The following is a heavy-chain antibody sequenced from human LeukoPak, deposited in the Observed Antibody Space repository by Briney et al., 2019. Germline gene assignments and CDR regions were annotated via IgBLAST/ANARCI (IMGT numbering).Heavy chain of an antibody. J-gene: IGHJ4*02. CDR1: GFTFSSYS. D-gene: IGHD2-15*01. Sequence: PGGSLRLSCAASGFTFSSYSMNWVRQAPGKGLEWVSYISSSSSTIYYADSVKGRFTISRDNAKNSLYLQMNSLRAEDTAVYYCARDGGYCSGGSCYLVDYWGQGTLVTVSS. CDR2: ISSSSSTI. CDR3: ARDGGYCSGGSCYLVDY. V-gene: IGHV3-48*01.